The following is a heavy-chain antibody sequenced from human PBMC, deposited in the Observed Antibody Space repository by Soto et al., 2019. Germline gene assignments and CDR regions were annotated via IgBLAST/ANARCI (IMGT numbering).Heavy chain of an antibody. Sequence: GSLRLSCAASGFTFTTFSSYWMHWVRQTPGQGLVWVSRINGDGSRATYADSVKGRFTISRDNAQNTLYLQMNSLRAEDTAVYYCAKEYSSGWYRDAFDIWGQGTMVTVSS. J-gene: IGHJ3*02. V-gene: IGHV3-74*01. CDR2: INGDGSRA. CDR3: AKEYSSGWYRDAFDI. CDR1: GFTFTTFSSYW. D-gene: IGHD6-19*01.